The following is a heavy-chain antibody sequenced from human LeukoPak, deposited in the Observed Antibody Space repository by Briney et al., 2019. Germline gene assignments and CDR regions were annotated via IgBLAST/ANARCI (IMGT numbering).Heavy chain of an antibody. J-gene: IGHJ5*02. D-gene: IGHD3-10*01. CDR1: GGSITSNY. CDR3: SRRGANDL. Sequence: PSETLSLTCTVSGGSITSNYWSWIRQPAGKGLEWIGRIFTSGSSSYNPSLRSRVTMSLDTSKNQFSLKLSSVTAADTAVYFCSRRGANDLWGQGALVTVSS. CDR2: IFTSGSS. V-gene: IGHV4-4*07.